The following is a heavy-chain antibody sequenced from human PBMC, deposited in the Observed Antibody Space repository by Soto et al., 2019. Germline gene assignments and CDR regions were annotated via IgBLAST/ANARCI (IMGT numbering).Heavy chain of an antibody. CDR3: AKDKLRFPDY. D-gene: IGHD5-12*01. Sequence: GGSLRLSCAASGFTFSSYGMHWVRQAPGKGLEWVAVISCDGSNKYYADSVKGRFTISRDNSKNTLYLQMNSLRAEDTAVYYCAKDKLRFPDYWGQGTQVTVSS. CDR1: GFTFSSYG. V-gene: IGHV3-30*18. J-gene: IGHJ4*02. CDR2: ISCDGSNK.